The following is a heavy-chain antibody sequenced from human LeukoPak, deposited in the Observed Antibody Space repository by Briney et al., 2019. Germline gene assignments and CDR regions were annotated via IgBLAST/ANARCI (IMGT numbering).Heavy chain of an antibody. CDR2: MNPNSGNT. Sequence: GASVKVSCKASGYTFTSYDINWVRQATGQGLEWMGWMNPNSGNTGYAQKFQGRVTITRNTSISTAYMELSSLRSEDTAVYYCARADVVVVVPAASYYYYYMDVWGKGTTVTVS. CDR1: GYTFTSYD. J-gene: IGHJ6*03. CDR3: ARADVVVVVPAASYYYYYMDV. V-gene: IGHV1-8*03. D-gene: IGHD2-2*01.